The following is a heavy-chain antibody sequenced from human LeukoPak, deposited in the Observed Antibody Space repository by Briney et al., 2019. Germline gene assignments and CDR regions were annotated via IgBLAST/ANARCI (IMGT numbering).Heavy chain of an antibody. D-gene: IGHD1-1*01. CDR1: EFMFSDYW. Sequence: GGSLRLSCAASEFMFSDYWMSWVRQAPGKGPEWVASINKDGSEEYYADSVKGRFTVSRDNAKNSLFLQMNNLRVEDTAIYYCATYDNWVAGDVWDQGTTVSVSS. CDR3: ATYDNWVAGDV. V-gene: IGHV3-7*01. CDR2: INKDGSEE. J-gene: IGHJ6*02.